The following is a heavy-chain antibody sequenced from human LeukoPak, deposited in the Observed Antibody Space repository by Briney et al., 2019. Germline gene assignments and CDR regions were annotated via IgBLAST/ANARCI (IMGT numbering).Heavy chain of an antibody. CDR1: GFTFNNYG. D-gene: IGHD1-26*01. Sequence: GGSLRLSCAASGFTFNNYGMHWVRQAPGKGLEWLAFIRYDGSNTYCADSVKGRFTVSRDDSKNTLYLQMNSLRGDDTAVYYCARDEGADYYYYMDVWGKGTTVTISS. CDR3: ARDEGADYYYYMDV. J-gene: IGHJ6*03. V-gene: IGHV3-30*02. CDR2: IRYDGSNT.